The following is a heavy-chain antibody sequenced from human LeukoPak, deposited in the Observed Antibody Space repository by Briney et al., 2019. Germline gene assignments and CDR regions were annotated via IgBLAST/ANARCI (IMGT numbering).Heavy chain of an antibody. D-gene: IGHD3-3*01. CDR3: ARAAYYDFSGGMDV. Sequence: PGGSVRLSCAASGFTFSDYYMSWIRQAPGEGLEWVSYISCSTNYTNYADSVKGRFTISRDNAKNSLYLQVNSLRAEDTAVYYCARAAYYDFSGGMDVWGQGTTVTASS. J-gene: IGHJ6*02. V-gene: IGHV3-11*06. CDR1: GFTFSDYY. CDR2: ISCSTNYT.